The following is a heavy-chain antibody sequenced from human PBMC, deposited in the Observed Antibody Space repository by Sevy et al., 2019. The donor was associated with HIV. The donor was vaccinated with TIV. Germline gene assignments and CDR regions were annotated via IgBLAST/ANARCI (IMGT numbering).Heavy chain of an antibody. V-gene: IGHV3-48*03. CDR1: GFTFSNYA. Sequence: GGSLRLSCVASGFTFSNYAMNWVRQAPGKGLEWVSKISSSGSSIYYADSVKGRFTISRDNAKNSLNLQMNSLRAEDTAVYYCTRNGGAFDNGFDPWGQGTLVTVSS. J-gene: IGHJ5*02. CDR3: TRNGGAFDNGFDP. D-gene: IGHD2-8*01. CDR2: ISSSGSSI.